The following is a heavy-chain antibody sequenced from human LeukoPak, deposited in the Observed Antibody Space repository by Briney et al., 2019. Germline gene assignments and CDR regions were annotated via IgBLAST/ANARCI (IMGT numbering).Heavy chain of an antibody. CDR2: ISSGSSTI. D-gene: IGHD6-13*01. CDR1: GFTFSTYT. CDR3: ARGAATGASGFDY. Sequence: GGSLRLSCAASGFTFSTYTMNWVRQAPGKGLEWVSYISSGSSTIYQADSVKGRFTISRDNAENSLYLQMNSLRAEDTAVYFCARGAATGASGFDYWGQGTLVTVSS. V-gene: IGHV3-48*04. J-gene: IGHJ4*02.